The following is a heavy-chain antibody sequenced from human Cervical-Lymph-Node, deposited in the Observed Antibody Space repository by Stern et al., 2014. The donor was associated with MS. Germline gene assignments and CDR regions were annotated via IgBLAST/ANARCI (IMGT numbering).Heavy chain of an antibody. V-gene: IGHV3-33*01. Sequence: VQLVESGGGVVQPGRSLRLSCAASGFTFSSYGMHWVRQAPGKGLEWVAVIWYDGSNKYYADSVKGRLTISRDNSKNTLYLQMNSLRAEDTAVYYCARDQWGSSSGVDVWGQGTTVTVSS. CDR2: IWYDGSNK. CDR1: GFTFSSYG. J-gene: IGHJ6*02. D-gene: IGHD6-6*01. CDR3: ARDQWGSSSGVDV.